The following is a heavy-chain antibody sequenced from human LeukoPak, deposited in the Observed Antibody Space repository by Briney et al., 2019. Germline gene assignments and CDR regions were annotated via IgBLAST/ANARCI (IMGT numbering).Heavy chain of an antibody. D-gene: IGHD3-10*01. V-gene: IGHV4-34*01. Sequence: PSETLSLTCAVYGGSFSGYYWSWIRQPPGKGLEWIGEINHSGSTNYNPSLKSRATISVDTSRNQFSLKLSSVTAADTAVYYCARDVTMVRGVPSVCMDVWGQGTTVTVSS. CDR3: ARDVTMVRGVPSVCMDV. CDR2: INHSGST. J-gene: IGHJ6*02. CDR1: GGSFSGYY.